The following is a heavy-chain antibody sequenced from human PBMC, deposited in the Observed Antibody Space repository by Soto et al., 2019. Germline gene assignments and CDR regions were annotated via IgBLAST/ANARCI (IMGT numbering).Heavy chain of an antibody. Sequence: EVQVVQSGAEVKKPGESLKISCKTSGYSFTSHYIGWVRQMPGKGLAWVWIIYPGDPDTRYRPSFQGQVTISADKSISSAYLQWSSLKASDTPIYYCARLSLFTIAARRPHFDYWGQGTLVTVSS. V-gene: IGHV5-51*03. J-gene: IGHJ4*02. D-gene: IGHD6-6*01. CDR1: GYSFTSHY. CDR3: ARLSLFTIAARRPHFDY. CDR2: IYPGDPDT.